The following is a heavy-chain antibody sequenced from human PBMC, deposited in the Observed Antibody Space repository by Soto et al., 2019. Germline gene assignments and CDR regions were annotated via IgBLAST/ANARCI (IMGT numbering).Heavy chain of an antibody. D-gene: IGHD3-16*02. CDR3: ARGMYYDYVWGSYRYFDY. CDR2: INHSGST. CDR1: GGSFRGYY. J-gene: IGHJ4*02. V-gene: IGHV4-34*01. Sequence: SATLSLTCAVYGGSFRGYYWSWIRQPPGKRLEWIGEINHSGSTNYNPSLKSRVTISVDTSKNQFSLKLSSVTAADTAVYYCARGMYYDYVWGSYRYFDYWGQGTLVTVSS.